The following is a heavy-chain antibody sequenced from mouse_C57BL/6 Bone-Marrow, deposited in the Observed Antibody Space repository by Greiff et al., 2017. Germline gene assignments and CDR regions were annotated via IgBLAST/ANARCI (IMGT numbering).Heavy chain of an antibody. CDR1: GYTFTDYN. D-gene: IGHD2-4*01. V-gene: IGHV1-18*01. Sequence: VQLQQSGPELVKPGASVKIPCKASGYTFTDYNMDWVKQSHGKSLEWIGDINPNNGGTIYNQKFKGKATLTVDTSSSTAYMELRSLTSEDTAVYYCARSWDYDYDGGSSWFAYWGQGTLVTVSA. CDR2: INPNNGGT. J-gene: IGHJ3*01. CDR3: ARSWDYDYDGGSSWFAY.